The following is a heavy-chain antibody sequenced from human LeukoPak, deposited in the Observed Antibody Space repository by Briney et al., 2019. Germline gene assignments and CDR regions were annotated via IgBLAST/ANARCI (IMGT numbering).Heavy chain of an antibody. CDR2: IWYGGSNK. Sequence: PGGSLRLSCAASGFTFSSYGMHWVRQAPGKGLEWVAVIWYGGSNKYYADSVKGRFTISRDNSKNTLYLQMNSLRAEDTAVYYCAKGLYCSSTSCYRYYYYMDVWGKGTTVTVSS. J-gene: IGHJ6*03. CDR1: GFTFSSYG. V-gene: IGHV3-30*02. CDR3: AKGLYCSSTSCYRYYYYMDV. D-gene: IGHD2-2*02.